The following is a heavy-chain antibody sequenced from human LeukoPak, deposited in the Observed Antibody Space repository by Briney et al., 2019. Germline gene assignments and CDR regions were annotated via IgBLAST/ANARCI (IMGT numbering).Heavy chain of an antibody. V-gene: IGHV1-8*03. CDR3: ARGAPMNDFWSGYYSARYNWFDP. Sequence: ASVKVSCKASGYTFTSHDINWVRQATGQGLEWMGWMNPNSGNTGYAQKFQGRVTITRNTSISTAYMELSSLRSEDTAVYYCARGAPMNDFWSGYYSARYNWFDPWGQGTLVTVSS. J-gene: IGHJ5*02. CDR2: MNPNSGNT. CDR1: GYTFTSHD. D-gene: IGHD3-3*01.